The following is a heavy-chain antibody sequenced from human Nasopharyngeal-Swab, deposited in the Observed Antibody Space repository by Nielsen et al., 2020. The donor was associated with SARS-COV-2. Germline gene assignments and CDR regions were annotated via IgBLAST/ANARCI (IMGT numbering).Heavy chain of an antibody. Sequence: GESLKISCAASGFTFSSYAMSWVRQAPGKGLEWVSAISGSGGSTYYADSVKGRFTISRDNSKNTLYLQMNSLRAEDTAVYYYAKDREAMVRGVDAFDIWGQGTMVTVSS. CDR1: GFTFSSYA. V-gene: IGHV3-23*01. CDR2: ISGSGGST. J-gene: IGHJ3*02. CDR3: AKDREAMVRGVDAFDI. D-gene: IGHD3-10*01.